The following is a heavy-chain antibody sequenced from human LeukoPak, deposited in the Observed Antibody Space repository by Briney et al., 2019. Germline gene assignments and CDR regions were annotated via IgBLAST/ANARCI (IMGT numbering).Heavy chain of an antibody. V-gene: IGHV3-23*01. Sequence: GGSLRLSCAASGFTFSSCALSWVRQAPGKGLEWVSGISDTGGSTYYADSVKGRFTISRDNFKNTLYLQMSGLRADDTDVYYCAKEIQQYYGSGSDYWGQGTLVTVSS. J-gene: IGHJ4*02. CDR2: ISDTGGST. D-gene: IGHD3-10*01. CDR3: AKEIQQYYGSGSDY. CDR1: GFTFSSCA.